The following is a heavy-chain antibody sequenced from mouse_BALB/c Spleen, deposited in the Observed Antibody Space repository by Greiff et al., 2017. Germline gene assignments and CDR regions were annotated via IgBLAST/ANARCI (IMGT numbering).Heavy chain of an antibody. CDR2: IWGDGST. V-gene: IGHV2-6-7*01. CDR1: GFSLTGYG. Sequence: QVQLKESGPGLVAPSQSLSITCTVSGFSLTGYGVNWVRQPPGKGLEWLGMIWGDGSTDYNSALKSRLSISKDNSKSQVFLKMNSLQTDDTARYYCARGNRLYAMDYWGQGTSVTVSS. J-gene: IGHJ4*01. D-gene: IGHD2-1*01. CDR3: ARGNRLYAMDY.